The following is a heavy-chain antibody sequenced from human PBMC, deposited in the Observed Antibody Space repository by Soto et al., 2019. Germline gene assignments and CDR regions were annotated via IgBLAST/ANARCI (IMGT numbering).Heavy chain of an antibody. V-gene: IGHV3-74*01. Sequence: EVQLVESGGGLVQPGGSLRLSCAASGFTFSSYWMHWVRQAPGKGLVWVSRINSDGSSTSYAESVKGRFTISRDNAKNTLYLQMNSLRAEDTAVYYCVITSLVVAAATREDYWGQGTLVTVSS. CDR2: INSDGSST. D-gene: IGHD2-15*01. CDR3: VITSLVVAAATREDY. CDR1: GFTFSSYW. J-gene: IGHJ4*02.